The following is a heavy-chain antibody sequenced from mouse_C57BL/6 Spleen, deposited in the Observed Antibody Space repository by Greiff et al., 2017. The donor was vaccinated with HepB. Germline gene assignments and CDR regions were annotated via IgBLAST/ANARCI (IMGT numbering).Heavy chain of an antibody. Sequence: QVQLQQSGAELVRPGSSVKLSCKASGYTFTSYWMDWVKQRPGQGLEWIGNIYPSDSDTHYNQKFKDKATLTVDKSSSTAYMQLSSLTSEDSAVYYCASRTCNYGGRYAMDYWGQGTSVTVSS. CDR3: ASRTCNYGGRYAMDY. CDR2: IYPSDSDT. D-gene: IGHD2-1*01. J-gene: IGHJ4*01. V-gene: IGHV1-61*01. CDR1: GYTFTSYW.